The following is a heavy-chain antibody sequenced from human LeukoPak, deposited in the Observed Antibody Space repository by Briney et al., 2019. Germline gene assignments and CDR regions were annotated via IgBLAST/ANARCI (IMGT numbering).Heavy chain of an antibody. CDR3: ARDCSSTTCYLHYFDY. D-gene: IGHD2-2*01. Sequence: GASVKVSCKASGYTFTSYYMHWVRQAPGQGLEWMGIINPSGGTTSYAQKFQGRVTMTRDTSTSTVYMELSSLRSEDTAVYYCARDCSSTTCYLHYFDYWGQGTLVTVSS. J-gene: IGHJ4*02. CDR2: INPSGGTT. V-gene: IGHV1-46*01. CDR1: GYTFTSYY.